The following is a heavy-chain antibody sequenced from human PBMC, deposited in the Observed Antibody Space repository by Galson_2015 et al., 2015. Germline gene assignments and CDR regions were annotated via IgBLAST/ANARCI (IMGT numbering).Heavy chain of an antibody. J-gene: IGHJ6*02. D-gene: IGHD1-1*01. V-gene: IGHV3-23*01. Sequence: SLRLSCAASGFTFSSYAMRWVRQAPGKGLEWVSDISGSGGSTYYADSVKGRFTISRDNSKNMLYLQMNSLRAEDTAVYYCAKDLPMARKRNGYYYYGMDFWGQGTTVTVSS. CDR1: GFTFSSYA. CDR2: ISGSGGST. CDR3: AKDLPMARKRNGYYYYGMDF.